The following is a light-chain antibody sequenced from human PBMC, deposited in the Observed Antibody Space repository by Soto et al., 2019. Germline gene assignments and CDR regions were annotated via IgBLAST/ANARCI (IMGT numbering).Light chain of an antibody. CDR3: QSYDSSLSGYV. CDR2: DDN. V-gene: IGLV1-40*01. CDR1: TSNIGAGYD. Sequence: QSVLTQPPSVSGAPGQRVTISCTGSTSNIGAGYDLHWYQQLPGTAPKLLIYDDNNRPSGVPDRFSGSKSGTSASLAITGLQAEDEADYYCQSYDSSLSGYVFXTGTKVTVL. J-gene: IGLJ1*01.